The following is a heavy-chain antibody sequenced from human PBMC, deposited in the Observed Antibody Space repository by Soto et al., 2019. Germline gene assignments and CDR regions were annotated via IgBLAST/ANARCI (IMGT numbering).Heavy chain of an antibody. V-gene: IGHV4-59*01. CDR1: GGSISSYY. CDR2: IYYSGST. Sequence: QVQLQESGPGLVKPSETLSLTCTVSGGSISSYYWSWIRQPPGQGLEWIGYIYYSGSTNYNPSLMSRVTISVDTSKSQFSLKLSPVTAADTAVYDCARVKDSSSLYVYYFDYWGQGTLVTVSS. J-gene: IGHJ4*02. CDR3: ARVKDSSSLYVYYFDY. D-gene: IGHD6-13*01.